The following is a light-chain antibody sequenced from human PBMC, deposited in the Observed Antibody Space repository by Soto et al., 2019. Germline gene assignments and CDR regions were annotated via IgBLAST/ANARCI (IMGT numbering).Light chain of an antibody. CDR3: QQYYDTPLT. CDR2: WAS. V-gene: IGKV4-1*01. J-gene: IGKJ3*01. Sequence: DIVMTQSPDSLAVSLGERATINCQSSRSLFLRTNNKDYLAWYQQKPGQPPKLLLYWASTRESGVPDRFSGSGSGTDFTLTISSLQAEDVALYYCQQYYDTPLTFGPGTKVDIK. CDR1: RSLFLRTNNKDY.